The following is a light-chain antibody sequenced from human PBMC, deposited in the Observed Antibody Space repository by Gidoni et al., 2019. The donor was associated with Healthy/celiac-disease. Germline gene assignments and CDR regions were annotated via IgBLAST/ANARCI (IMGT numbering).Light chain of an antibody. V-gene: IGKV3-15*01. J-gene: IGKJ4*01. CDR2: GAS. CDR3: QQYNKVGLT. Sequence: DIVMTQSPATLSVSPGERATLSCRASQSVSSNLAWYQQKPGQAPRLLIYGASTRATGIPARFSGSGSGTEFTLTISSLQSEDFAVYYCQQYNKVGLTFGGGTKVEIK. CDR1: QSVSSN.